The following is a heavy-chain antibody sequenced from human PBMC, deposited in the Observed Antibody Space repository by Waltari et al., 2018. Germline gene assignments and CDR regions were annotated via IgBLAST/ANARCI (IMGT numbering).Heavy chain of an antibody. CDR2: IYTSGST. J-gene: IGHJ4*02. D-gene: IGHD6-19*01. Sequence: QVQLQESGPGLVKPSETLSLTCTVSGGSISSGSYYWSWIRQPAGKGLEWVGRIYTSGSTSYNPSLKSRVTISVDTSKNQFSLKLSSVTAADTAVYYCARARVAGTPLDYWGQGTLVTVSS. V-gene: IGHV4-61*02. CDR1: GGSISSGSYY. CDR3: ARARVAGTPLDY.